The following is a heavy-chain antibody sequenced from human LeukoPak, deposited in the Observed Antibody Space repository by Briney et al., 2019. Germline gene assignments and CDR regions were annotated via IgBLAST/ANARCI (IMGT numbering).Heavy chain of an antibody. D-gene: IGHD3-22*01. J-gene: IGHJ4*02. Sequence: GGSLRLSCAASGFTFSSYGMHWVRQAPGKGLEWVAFIRYDGSNKYYADSVKGRFTISRDNSKNTLYLQMNSLRAEDTAVYYCARGLPYYYDSSGSTSIDYWGQGTLVTVSS. CDR2: IRYDGSNK. CDR3: ARGLPYYYDSSGSTSIDY. V-gene: IGHV3-30*02. CDR1: GFTFSSYG.